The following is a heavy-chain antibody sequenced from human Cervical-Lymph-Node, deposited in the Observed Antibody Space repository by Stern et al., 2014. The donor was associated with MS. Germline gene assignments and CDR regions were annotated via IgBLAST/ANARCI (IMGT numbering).Heavy chain of an antibody. V-gene: IGHV4-59*01. CDR3: ARGAADGPDY. Sequence: VQLLESGPGLVKPSETLSLTCTVSGGSISSYYWSWIRQPPGKGLEWIGYIYYSGSTNYNPSLKSRVPISVDTSKNQFSLKLSSETAADTAVYYCARGAADGPDYWGQGTLVTVSS. D-gene: IGHD6-25*01. CDR2: IYYSGST. J-gene: IGHJ4*02. CDR1: GGSISSYY.